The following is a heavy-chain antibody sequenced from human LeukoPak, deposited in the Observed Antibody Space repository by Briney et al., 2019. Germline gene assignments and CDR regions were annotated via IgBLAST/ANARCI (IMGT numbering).Heavy chain of an antibody. CDR2: VYWTDDE. J-gene: IGHJ3*02. CDR1: GFSLTTNGVV. Sequence: SGPTLVKPTQTLTLTCTFSGFSLTTNGVVVGWIRQPPGGGLEWLAVVYWTDDERYRPSLQSRLSITKDTSKNQVLLTMTDMDPVDTGTYYCAHRTTTTAGAFDIWGQGTMVTVSS. V-gene: IGHV2-5*01. D-gene: IGHD1-1*01. CDR3: AHRTTTTAGAFDI.